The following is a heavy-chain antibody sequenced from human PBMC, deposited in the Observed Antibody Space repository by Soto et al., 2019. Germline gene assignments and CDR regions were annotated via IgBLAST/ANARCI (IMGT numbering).Heavy chain of an antibody. V-gene: IGHV1-58*01. CDR1: GFTFTSSA. D-gene: IGHD1-1*01. CDR3: AAGKLDPATYYYYGMDV. J-gene: IGHJ6*02. CDR2: IVVGSGNT. Sequence: SVKVSCKASGFTFTSSAVQWVRQARGQRLEWIGWIVVGSGNTNYAQKFQERVTITRDMSTSTAYMELSSLRSEDTAVYYCAAGKLDPATYYYYGMDVWGQGTTVTVSS.